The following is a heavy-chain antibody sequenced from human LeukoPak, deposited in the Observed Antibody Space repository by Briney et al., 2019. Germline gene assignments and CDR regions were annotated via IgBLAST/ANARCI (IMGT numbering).Heavy chain of an antibody. Sequence: PSETLSLTRTVSGGSISSYYWSWIRQPPGKGLEWIGYIYTSGSANYNPSLKSRVTISVDTSKNQFSLKLSSVTAADTAVYYCARLISGNYYYYYMDVWGKGTTVTVSS. CDR1: GGSISSYY. D-gene: IGHD1-26*01. CDR3: ARLISGNYYYYYMDV. V-gene: IGHV4-4*09. CDR2: IYTSGSA. J-gene: IGHJ6*03.